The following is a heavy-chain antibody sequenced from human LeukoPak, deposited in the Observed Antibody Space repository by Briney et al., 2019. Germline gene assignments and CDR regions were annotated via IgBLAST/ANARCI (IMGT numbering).Heavy chain of an antibody. CDR2: IYPGDSDT. CDR1: GYSFTSYW. V-gene: IGHV5-51*01. Sequence: GESLKISCKGSGYSFTSYWIGWVRQMPGKGLEWMGIIYPGDSDTRYSPSFQGQVTISADKSISTAYLQWSSLKASDTAMYYCARRGRRHYYYYGTDVWGQGTTVTVSS. J-gene: IGHJ6*02. CDR3: ARRGRRHYYYYGTDV.